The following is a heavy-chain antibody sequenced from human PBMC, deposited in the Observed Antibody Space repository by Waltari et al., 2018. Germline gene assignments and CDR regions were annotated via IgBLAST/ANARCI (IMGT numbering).Heavy chain of an antibody. J-gene: IGHJ4*02. CDR3: VRQAPEYDILNGPPKVPIDY. V-gene: IGHV4-31*03. CDR2: IYYSGRT. D-gene: IGHD3-9*01. Sequence: QVQLQESGPGLVKPSQTLSLTCTVSGASISSGYYYWSWIRQHPGKGLEWIGYIYYSGRTYDHPFRKSRVTISRNTSKNQFSLKMTSVTAADTAIYYCVRQAPEYDILNGPPKVPIDYWGQGTLVTVSS. CDR1: GASISSGYYY.